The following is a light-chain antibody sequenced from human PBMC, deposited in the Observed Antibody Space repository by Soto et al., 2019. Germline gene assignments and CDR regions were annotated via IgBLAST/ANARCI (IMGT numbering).Light chain of an antibody. J-gene: IGKJ1*01. V-gene: IGKV3-20*01. CDR1: QSVSSSY. CDR3: QLYGNSPRT. CDR2: GAS. Sequence: PGERATLPRRASQSVSSSYLAWYQQKPGQAPRLLIYGASSRATGIPDRFSGSGSGTDFTLTISRLEPEDFAVYYCQLYGNSPRTFGQGTKVDI.